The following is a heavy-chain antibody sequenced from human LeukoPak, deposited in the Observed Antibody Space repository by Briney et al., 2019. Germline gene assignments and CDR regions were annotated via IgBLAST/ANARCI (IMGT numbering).Heavy chain of an antibody. CDR3: AREGASKISHAFDI. V-gene: IGHV3-7*01. D-gene: IGHD3-16*01. CDR1: GFPFSTYW. J-gene: IGHJ3*02. CDR2: LIQNGNEK. Sequence: PGGSLRLSCVVSGFPFSTYWMTGLRQAPGKGLEWVANLIQNGNEKLYVGSVKGRFTISRDNAKNSLDLQMNSLRAEDTAVYYCAREGASKISHAFDIWGQGTMVTVSS.